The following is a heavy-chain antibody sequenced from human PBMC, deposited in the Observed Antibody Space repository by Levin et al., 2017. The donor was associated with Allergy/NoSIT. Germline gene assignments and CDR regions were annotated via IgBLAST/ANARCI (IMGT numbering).Heavy chain of an antibody. Sequence: GGSLRLSCAVSGISVSGNYMSWVRQAPGKGLDWVSVIYPGSSTYYSDSVKGRFTISRDNSKNTLYLQMNSLRAEDTAVYFWARVRYEHNYYYYYMDVWGKGTTVTVSS. V-gene: IGHV3-53*01. D-gene: IGHD1-1*01. CDR1: GISVSGNY. J-gene: IGHJ6*03. CDR2: IYPGSST. CDR3: ARVRYEHNYYYYYMDV.